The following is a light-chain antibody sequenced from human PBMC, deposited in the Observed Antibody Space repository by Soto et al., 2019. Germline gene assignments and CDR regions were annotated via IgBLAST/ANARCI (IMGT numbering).Light chain of an antibody. J-gene: IGKJ5*01. V-gene: IGKV1-9*01. CDR2: AAS. CDR3: QQLNSYPPST. Sequence: DIQLTQSPCFLSASEGARVIITCRASQGISSYLAWYQQKPGKALKLLIYAASTLQSGVPSRFSGSGSGTEFTLATTGLQPEDCAKHYCQQLNSYPPSTLGQGTRLEIK. CDR1: QGISSY.